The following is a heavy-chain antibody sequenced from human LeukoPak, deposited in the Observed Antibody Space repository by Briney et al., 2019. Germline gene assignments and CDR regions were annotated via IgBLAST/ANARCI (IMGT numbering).Heavy chain of an antibody. V-gene: IGHV1-18*01. Sequence: GASVKVSCKASGYTFTSYGISWVRQAPGQGLEWMGWISAYNGNTNYAQKLQGRVTMTEDTSTDTAYMELSSLRSEDTAVYYCATGLGGYSGGDLSPDYYYYMDVWGKGTTVTVSS. CDR3: ATGLGGYSGGDLSPDYYYYMDV. CDR1: GYTFTSYG. D-gene: IGHD5-12*01. CDR2: ISAYNGNT. J-gene: IGHJ6*03.